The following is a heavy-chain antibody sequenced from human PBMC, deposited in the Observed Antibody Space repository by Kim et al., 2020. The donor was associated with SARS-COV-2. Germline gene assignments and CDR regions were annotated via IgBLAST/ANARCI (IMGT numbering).Heavy chain of an antibody. J-gene: IGHJ4*02. V-gene: IGHV4-31*03. CDR2: IYYSGST. D-gene: IGHD1-1*01. CDR3: ARDASLTNYFDY. Sequence: SETLSLTCTVSGGSISSGGYYWSWIRQHPGKSLEWIGYIYYSGSTYYNPSLKSRVTISVDTSKNQFSLKLSSVTAADTAVYYCARDASLTNYFDYWGQGTLVTVSS. CDR1: GGSISSGGYY.